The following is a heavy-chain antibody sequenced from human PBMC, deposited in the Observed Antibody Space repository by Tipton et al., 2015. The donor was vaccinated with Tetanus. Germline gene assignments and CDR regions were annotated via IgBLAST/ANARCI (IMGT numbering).Heavy chain of an antibody. D-gene: IGHD3-16*02. J-gene: IGHJ6*02. V-gene: IGHV4-34*01. CDR3: ARGNDYVWGSYRRRYYYYGMDV. CDR2: INHSGST. Sequence: GLVKPSETLSLTCAVYGGSFSGYYWSWIRQPPGKGLEWIGEINHSGSTNYNPPLKSRVTISVDTSKNQFSLKLSSVTAADTAVYYCARGNDYVWGSYRRRYYYYGMDVWGQGTTVTVSS. CDR1: GGSFSGYY.